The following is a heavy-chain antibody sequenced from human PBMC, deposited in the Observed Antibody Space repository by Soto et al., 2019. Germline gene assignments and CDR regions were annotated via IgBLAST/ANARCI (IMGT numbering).Heavy chain of an antibody. V-gene: IGHV3-49*03. D-gene: IGHD6-13*01. CDR1: GFTFGDYA. Sequence: GGSLRLSCTASGFTFGDYAMSWFRQAPGKGLEWVGFIRSKAYGGTTEYAASVKGRFTISRDDSKSIAYLQMNSLKTEDTAVYYCTRDSLYAWYSSSWYDYWGQGTLVTVSS. J-gene: IGHJ4*02. CDR3: TRDSLYAWYSSSWYDY. CDR2: IRSKAYGGTT.